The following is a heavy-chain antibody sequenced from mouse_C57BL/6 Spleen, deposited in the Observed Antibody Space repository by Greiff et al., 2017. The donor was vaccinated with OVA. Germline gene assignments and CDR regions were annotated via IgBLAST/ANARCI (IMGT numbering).Heavy chain of an antibody. CDR1: GYTFTDYE. Sequence: QVQLPQSGAELVRPGASVTLSCKASGYTFTDYEMHWVKQTPVHGLEWIGAIDPETGGTAYNQKFKGKATLTADKSSSTAYMELRILTSEDSAVYYCTRGTTVVYWYFDVWGTGTTVTVSS. V-gene: IGHV1-15*01. CDR2: IDPETGGT. J-gene: IGHJ1*03. CDR3: TRGTTVVYWYFDV. D-gene: IGHD1-1*01.